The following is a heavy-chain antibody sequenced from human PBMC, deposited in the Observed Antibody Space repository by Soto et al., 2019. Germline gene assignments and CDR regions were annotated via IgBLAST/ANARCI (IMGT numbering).Heavy chain of an antibody. Sequence: QVQLQQWGAGLLKPSETLSLTCAVYGGSFSGYYWSWIRQPPGKGLEWIGEINHSGSTNYNPSLKSRVTISADRSKNQGYLKTSSVTAADRAVYYCARGWGRIFDYWGQGTLVTVSS. J-gene: IGHJ4*02. CDR2: INHSGST. CDR1: GGSFSGYY. D-gene: IGHD7-27*01. CDR3: ARGWGRIFDY. V-gene: IGHV4-34*01.